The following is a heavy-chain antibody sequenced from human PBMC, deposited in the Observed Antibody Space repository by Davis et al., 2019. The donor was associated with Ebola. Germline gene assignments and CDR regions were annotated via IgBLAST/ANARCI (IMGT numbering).Heavy chain of an antibody. V-gene: IGHV3-23*01. J-gene: IGHJ3*02. CDR2: ISDSGGST. CDR3: AKAVGASQSLRGFHI. Sequence: GESLKISCAASGFTFSSYAMSWVRQAPGKGLEWVSAISDSGGSTYYADSVKGRFTISRDISKNTLYLQMNSLRAEDTAVYYCAKAVGASQSLRGFHIWGQGTMVTVSS. D-gene: IGHD3-10*01. CDR1: GFTFSSYA.